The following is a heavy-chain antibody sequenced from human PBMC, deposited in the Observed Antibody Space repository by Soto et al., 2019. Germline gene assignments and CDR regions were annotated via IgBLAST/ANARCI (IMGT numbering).Heavy chain of an antibody. D-gene: IGHD3-22*01. J-gene: IGHJ4*02. CDR1: GYTFTSYY. CDR3: ARDREHYYDSCGYFLDY. V-gene: IGHV1-46*01. CDR2: INPSGGST. Sequence: ASVKVSCKASGYTFTSYYMHWVRQAPGQGLEWMGIINPSGGSTSYAQKFQGRVTMTRDTSTSTVYMELSSLRSEDTAVYYCARDREHYYDSCGYFLDYWGQGTLVTVSS.